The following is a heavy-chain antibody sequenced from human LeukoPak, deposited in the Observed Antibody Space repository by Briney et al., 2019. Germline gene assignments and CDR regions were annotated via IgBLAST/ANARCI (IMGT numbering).Heavy chain of an antibody. Sequence: PGGSLRLSCAASGFTFSSHWMHWVRQAPGKGLVWVSRIESDGSSTSYADSVKGRFTISRDNAKNTLYLQMSSLRAEDTAVYYCVKITSVTGGDCWGQGTRLTVSS. CDR1: GFTFSSHW. D-gene: IGHD1-1*01. V-gene: IGHV3-74*01. CDR3: VKITSVTGGDC. J-gene: IGHJ4*02. CDR2: IESDGSST.